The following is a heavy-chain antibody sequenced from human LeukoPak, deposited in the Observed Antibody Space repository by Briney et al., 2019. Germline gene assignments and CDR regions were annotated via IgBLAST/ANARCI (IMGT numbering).Heavy chain of an antibody. CDR1: GFTFSSYA. J-gene: IGHJ1*01. CDR2: ISGSGGST. Sequence: GGSLRLPCAASGFTFSSYAMSWVRQAPGKGLEWVSAISGSGGSTYYADSVKGRFTISRDNSKNTLYLQMNSLRAEDTAVYYCARDPNSGWDFQHWGQGTLVTVSS. V-gene: IGHV3-23*01. D-gene: IGHD6-19*01. CDR3: ARDPNSGWDFQH.